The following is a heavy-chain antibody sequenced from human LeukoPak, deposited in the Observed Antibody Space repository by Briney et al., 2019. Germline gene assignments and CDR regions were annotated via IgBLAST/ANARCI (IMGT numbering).Heavy chain of an antibody. CDR2: FDPVDGET. D-gene: IGHD3-3*01. Sequence: ASVKVSCKVSGYTLTELSMHLVRQAPGKGLEWMGGFDPVDGETIYAQKFQGRVTMTEDTSTDTAYMELSRLRSEDTAVYYCAISTWDFWSGYLPSDYWGQGTLVSVSS. J-gene: IGHJ4*02. CDR3: AISTWDFWSGYLPSDY. V-gene: IGHV1-24*01. CDR1: GYTLTELS.